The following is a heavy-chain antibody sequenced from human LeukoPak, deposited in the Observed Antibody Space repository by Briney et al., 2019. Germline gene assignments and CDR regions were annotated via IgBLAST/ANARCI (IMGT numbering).Heavy chain of an antibody. V-gene: IGHV4-59*01. J-gene: IGHJ6*03. CDR2: IYYSGST. CDR3: ARDSAPQRGYYYMDV. Sequence: SETLSLTCTVSGGSISSYYWSWIRQPPGKGLEWIGYIYYSGSTNYNPSLKSRVTISVDTSKNQFSLKLSSVTAADTAVYYCARDSAPQRGYYYMDVWGKGTTVTVSS. CDR1: GGSISSYY.